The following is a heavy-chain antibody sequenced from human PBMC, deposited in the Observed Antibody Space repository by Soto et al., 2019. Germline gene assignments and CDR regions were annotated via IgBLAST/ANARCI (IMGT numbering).Heavy chain of an antibody. CDR2: ISWNSGSV. J-gene: IGHJ6*03. Sequence: EVQLVESGGGLVQPGGSLRLSCAVSGFTFDEYAMHWVRQAPGKGLEWVSGISWNSGSVGYANSVKGRFTISRDNAKNSLYLQMNSLRAEDTALYYCAKDTRYGGNYYYSYMDVWGKGTAVTVSS. CDR3: AKDTRYGGNYYYSYMDV. V-gene: IGHV3-9*01. CDR1: GFTFDEYA. D-gene: IGHD4-17*01.